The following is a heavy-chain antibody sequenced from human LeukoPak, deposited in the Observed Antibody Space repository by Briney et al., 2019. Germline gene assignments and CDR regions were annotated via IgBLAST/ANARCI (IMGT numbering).Heavy chain of an antibody. CDR2: IYTSGST. CDR3: ARVGIRFLKNWFDP. D-gene: IGHD3-3*01. V-gene: IGHV4-61*02. J-gene: IGHJ5*02. Sequence: SETLSLTCTVSGGSISSGSYYWSWIRQPAGKGLEWIGRIYTSGSTNYNPSLKSRVTISVDTSKNQFSLKLSSVTAADTAVYYCARVGIRFLKNWFDPWGQGTLVTVSS. CDR1: GGSISSGSYY.